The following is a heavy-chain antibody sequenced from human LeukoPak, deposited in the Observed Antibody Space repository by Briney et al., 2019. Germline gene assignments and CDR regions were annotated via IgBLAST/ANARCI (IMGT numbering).Heavy chain of an antibody. Sequence: GGSLRLSCTVSGFTLSSYSMNWVRQAPGKGLEWISSISGSSTYTLYTDSVKGRFTISRDNAKNSLYLQMNSLRAEDTAVCYCARSDGPTDAFDIWGRGTMVTLSS. V-gene: IGHV3-21*01. J-gene: IGHJ3*02. CDR1: GFTLSSYS. CDR2: ISGSSTYT. D-gene: IGHD4/OR15-4a*01. CDR3: ARSDGPTDAFDI.